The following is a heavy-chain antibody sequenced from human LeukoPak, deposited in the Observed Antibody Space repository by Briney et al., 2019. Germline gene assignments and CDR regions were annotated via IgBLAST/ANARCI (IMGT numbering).Heavy chain of an antibody. V-gene: IGHV1-18*01. CDR1: GYTFTSYG. Sequence: GASVKVSCKASGYTFTSYGFSWVRQAPGQGLEWMGWINAYNGNTNYAQKLQGRVTMTTDTSTSTAYMELRSLRFDDTAMYYCARRQGTTLSFDYWGQGTLVTVSS. CDR3: ARRQGTTLSFDY. CDR2: INAYNGNT. J-gene: IGHJ4*02. D-gene: IGHD3-9*01.